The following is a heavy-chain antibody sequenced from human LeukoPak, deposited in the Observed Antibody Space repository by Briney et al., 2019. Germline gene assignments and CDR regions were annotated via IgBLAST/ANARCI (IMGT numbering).Heavy chain of an antibody. V-gene: IGHV3-23*01. CDR2: ISGSGGSS. CDR1: GFTFSSHS. D-gene: IGHD2-21*02. J-gene: IGHJ5*02. Sequence: PGGSLRLSCTASGFTFSSHSMSCLRQAPGKGLEGVSVISGSGGSSYYADSVKGRFTISRDNSKNTLYLQMNSLRADDTALYYCAREPKNCGGDCFVLLDLWGQGTLVTVSS. CDR3: AREPKNCGGDCFVLLDL.